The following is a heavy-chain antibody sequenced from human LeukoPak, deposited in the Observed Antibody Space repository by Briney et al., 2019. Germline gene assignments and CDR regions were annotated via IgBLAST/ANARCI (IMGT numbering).Heavy chain of an antibody. D-gene: IGHD1-26*01. CDR2: IYHIGST. CDR1: GYSISSGYY. Sequence: PSETLSLTCTVSGYSISSGYYWGWIRQPPGKRLEWIGSIYHIGSTYYNPSLKSRVTISVDTSKNQFSLKLSSVTAADTAVYYCARGVNSGYFDYCGQGTLVTVSS. CDR3: ARGVNSGYFDY. V-gene: IGHV4-38-2*02. J-gene: IGHJ4*02.